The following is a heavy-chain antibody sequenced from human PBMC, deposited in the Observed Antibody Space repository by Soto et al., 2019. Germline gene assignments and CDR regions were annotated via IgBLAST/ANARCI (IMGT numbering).Heavy chain of an antibody. Sequence: GESLKISCKGSGYSFTSYWISWVRQMPGKGLEWMGRIDPSDSYTNYSPSFQGHVTTSADKSISTAYLQWSSLKASDTAMYYCAALPSGSYSLNWFDPWGQGTLVTVSS. CDR3: AALPSGSYSLNWFDP. CDR2: IDPSDSYT. J-gene: IGHJ5*02. D-gene: IGHD1-26*01. V-gene: IGHV5-10-1*01. CDR1: GYSFTSYW.